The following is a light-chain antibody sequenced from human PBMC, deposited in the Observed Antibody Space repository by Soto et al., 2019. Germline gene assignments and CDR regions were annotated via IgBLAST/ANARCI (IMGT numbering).Light chain of an antibody. CDR3: QQSYSNPTWT. CDR2: DSS. CDR1: QSMSTY. Sequence: DIQMTQSPSSLSASVGDRITITCRASQSMSTYLNWYQQKPGEAPTLLVYDSSTLQSRVPSRFSGSGFGAEFTLTVSSLQPEDFATYYCQQSYSNPTWTFGQGTKVDIK. V-gene: IGKV1-39*01. J-gene: IGKJ1*01.